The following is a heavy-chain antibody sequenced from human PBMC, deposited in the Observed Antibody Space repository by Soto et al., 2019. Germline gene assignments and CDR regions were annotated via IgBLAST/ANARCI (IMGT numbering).Heavy chain of an antibody. Sequence: QVQLQESGPGLVKPSQTLSLTCTVSGGSIGSDGYYWSWIRQHPGKGLEWIGYIYYSGSTYYNPSLKSRVTISVDTSKNQFSLKLSSVTAADTAVYYCARGDPSMVAFDYWGQGTLVTVSS. CDR3: ARGDPSMVAFDY. V-gene: IGHV4-31*03. CDR2: IYYSGST. CDR1: GGSIGSDGYY. J-gene: IGHJ4*02. D-gene: IGHD5-18*01.